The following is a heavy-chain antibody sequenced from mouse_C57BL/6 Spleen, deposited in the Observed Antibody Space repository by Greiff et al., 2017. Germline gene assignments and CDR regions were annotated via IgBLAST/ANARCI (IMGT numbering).Heavy chain of an antibody. CDR1: GFSLSTSGMG. CDR2: IYWDDDK. J-gene: IGHJ1*03. V-gene: IGHV8-12*01. D-gene: IGHD4-1*01. CDR3: ARNWDPYWYFGV. Sequence: QVTLKVSGPGILQSSQTLSLSCSFSGFSLSTSGMGVSWIRQPSGKGLEWLAHIYWDDDKRYNPFLKSRLTISKDTSRNQVFLKITRVDTADTATYSCARNWDPYWYFGVWGTGTTVTVSS.